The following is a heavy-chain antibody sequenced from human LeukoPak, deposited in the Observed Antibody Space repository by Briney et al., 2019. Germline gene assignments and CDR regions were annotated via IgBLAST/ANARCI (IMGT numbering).Heavy chain of an antibody. CDR3: ARGRSGYYTSYYFDY. D-gene: IGHD3-22*01. CDR2: ISYGGSNK. Sequence: GRSLRLSCAASGFTFSSYAMHWVRQAPGKGLEWVAVISYGGSNKYYADSVKGRFTISRDNSKNTLYLQMNSLRAEDTAVYYCARGRSGYYTSYYFDYWGQGTLVTVSS. CDR1: GFTFSSYA. J-gene: IGHJ4*02. V-gene: IGHV3-30-3*01.